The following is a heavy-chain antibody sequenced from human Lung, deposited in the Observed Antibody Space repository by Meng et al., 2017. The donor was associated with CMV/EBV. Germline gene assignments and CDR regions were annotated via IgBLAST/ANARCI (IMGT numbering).Heavy chain of an antibody. CDR1: GFTFSSYW. Sequence: GEXXTISCEASGFTFSSYWMSWVRQAPGKGLEWVANIKKDGSEKKYVDSVKGRFTISRDNAKNTLYLQMNSLGAEDTAVYYCARKYRLKYDSSGFDFWGQGTXVTVSS. CDR3: ARKYRLKYDSSGFDF. J-gene: IGHJ4*02. D-gene: IGHD3-22*01. V-gene: IGHV3-7*01. CDR2: IKKDGSEK.